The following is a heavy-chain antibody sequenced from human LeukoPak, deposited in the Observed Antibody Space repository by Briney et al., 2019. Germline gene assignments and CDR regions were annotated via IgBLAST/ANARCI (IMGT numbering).Heavy chain of an antibody. D-gene: IGHD3-3*01. CDR3: ARELIGGAVALDY. CDR1: GFTFSSYW. V-gene: IGHV3-7*01. Sequence: GGSLRLSCAASGFTFSSYWMSWVRQAPGNGLEWVANIKEDGSKKYYVDSVKGRFTISRDNAKNSLFLHMNSLRAEDTAVYYCARELIGGAVALDYWGQGTLVTVSS. J-gene: IGHJ4*02. CDR2: IKEDGSKK.